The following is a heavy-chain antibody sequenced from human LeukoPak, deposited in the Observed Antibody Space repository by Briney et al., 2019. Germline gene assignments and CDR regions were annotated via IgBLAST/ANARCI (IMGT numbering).Heavy chain of an antibody. D-gene: IGHD1-26*01. CDR1: GFTFDDYA. J-gene: IGHJ4*02. CDR3: AKDISVGATPYYFDY. V-gene: IGHV3-9*01. Sequence: GGSLRLSCAASGFTFDDYAMHWVRQAPGKGLEWVSGIIWNSGSIDYADSVKGRFTISRDNAKNSLYLQMKSLRAEDTALYYCAKDISVGATPYYFDYWGQGTLVTVSS. CDR2: IIWNSGSI.